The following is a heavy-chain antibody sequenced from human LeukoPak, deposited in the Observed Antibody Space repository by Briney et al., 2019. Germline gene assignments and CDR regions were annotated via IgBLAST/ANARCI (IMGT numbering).Heavy chain of an antibody. V-gene: IGHV3-30*02. D-gene: IGHD3-10*01. CDR3: AKARPKFGEGHYYMDV. J-gene: IGHJ6*03. CDR1: GFTFSSYG. Sequence: GGSLRLSCAASGFTFSSYGMHWVRRAPGKGLEWVAFIRYDGSNKYYADSVKGRFTISRDNSKNTLYLQMNSLRAEDTAVYYCAKARPKFGEGHYYMDVWGKGTTVTVSS. CDR2: IRYDGSNK.